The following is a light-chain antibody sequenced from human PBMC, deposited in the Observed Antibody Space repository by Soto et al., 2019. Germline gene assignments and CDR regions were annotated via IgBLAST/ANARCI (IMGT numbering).Light chain of an antibody. V-gene: IGLV2-14*01. CDR3: SSYTSTNTPYV. CDR1: SSDVGAYYF. CDR2: EVT. J-gene: IGLJ1*01. Sequence: QSVLTKAGSVYGSPGQSITISCSGSSSDVGAYYFVSWYQHRPGKATKLILYEVTTRHSGISSRFSGSKSGNTASLTISGLQADDEAYYYCSSYTSTNTPYVFGTGTKVTVL.